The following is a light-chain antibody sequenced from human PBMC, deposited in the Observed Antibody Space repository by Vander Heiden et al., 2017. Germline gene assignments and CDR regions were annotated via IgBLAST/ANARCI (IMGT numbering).Light chain of an antibody. CDR1: SSAVGGYNY. V-gene: IGLV2-14*03. CDR2: DVS. J-gene: IGLJ3*02. Sequence: QSALTQPASVSGSPGQSITISCTGTSSAVGGYNYVSWYQQHPGKAPKLMIDDVSNRPSGVSNRFSGSKSGNTASLTISGLQAEDEADYYCSSYTSSSTLVVFGGGTKLTVL. CDR3: SSYTSSSTLVV.